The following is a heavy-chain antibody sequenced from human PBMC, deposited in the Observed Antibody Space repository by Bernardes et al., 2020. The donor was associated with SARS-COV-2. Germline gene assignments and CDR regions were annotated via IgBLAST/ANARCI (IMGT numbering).Heavy chain of an antibody. CDR1: GFTFSSYG. D-gene: IGHD2-15*01. CDR3: AKGTLGYCSGGSCYALDY. CDR2: ISYDGSNK. V-gene: IGHV3-30*18. J-gene: IGHJ4*02. Sequence: GGSLRLSCAASGFTFSSYGMHWVRQAPGKGLEWVAVISYDGSNKYYADSVKGRFTISRDNSKNTLYLQMNSLRAEDTAVYYCAKGTLGYCSGGSCYALDYWGQGTLVTVSS.